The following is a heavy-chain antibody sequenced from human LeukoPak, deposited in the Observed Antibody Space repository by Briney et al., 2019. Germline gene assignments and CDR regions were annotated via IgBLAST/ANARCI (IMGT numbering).Heavy chain of an antibody. CDR1: GGSVSTYY. CDR3: ARDVSATWGGNYYFDY. V-gene: IGHV4-59*02. D-gene: IGHD1-7*01. CDR2: IHYSGST. J-gene: IGHJ4*02. Sequence: PSETLSLTCTVSGGSVSTYYWSWIRQPPGKGLEWIGYIHYSGSTNYNPSLKSRVTISIDTSKNQFSLKLTSVTAADTAVYYCARDVSATWGGNYYFDYWGQGNLVTVSS.